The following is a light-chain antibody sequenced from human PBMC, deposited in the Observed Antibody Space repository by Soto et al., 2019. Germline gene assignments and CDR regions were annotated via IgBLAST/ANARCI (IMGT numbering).Light chain of an antibody. Sequence: QSALTQPASGSGSPGQSITISCTGTSSDVGGYNYLSWYQQYPGKAPKLMIYEVNKRPSGVPDRLSGSKSGKPASLTVSGLQPEDEADYQCTSYAGSNIGVFGGGTKLTVL. CDR3: TSYAGSNIGV. CDR1: SSDVGGYNY. V-gene: IGLV2-8*01. CDR2: EVN. J-gene: IGLJ3*02.